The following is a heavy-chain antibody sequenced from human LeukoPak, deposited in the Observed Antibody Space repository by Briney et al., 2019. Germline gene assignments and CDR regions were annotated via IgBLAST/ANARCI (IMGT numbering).Heavy chain of an antibody. CDR2: IYSGGST. Sequence: GGSLRLSCAASGFTVSSNYMTWVRQTPGKGLEWVSLIYSGGSTYYADSVKGRFTISRDNSKNTLYLQMNTLRTEDRAVYYCARANSGWSAGYYYYMDVWGKGTTVTISS. D-gene: IGHD6-19*01. J-gene: IGHJ6*03. CDR1: GFTVSSNY. V-gene: IGHV3-66*01. CDR3: ARANSGWSAGYYYYMDV.